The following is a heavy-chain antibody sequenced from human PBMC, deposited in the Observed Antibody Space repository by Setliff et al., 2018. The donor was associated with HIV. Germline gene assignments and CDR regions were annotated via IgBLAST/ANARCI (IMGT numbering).Heavy chain of an antibody. V-gene: IGHV1-69*13. CDR3: ARVPYNFWSGYPLDY. J-gene: IGHJ4*02. Sequence: SVKVSCKSSGGTFNSYAISWVRQAPGQGLEWMGGIIPIFDIASSAQKFQGRVTITADESTSTAYMELSSLRSEDTAVYYCARVPYNFWSGYPLDYWGQGTLVTVSS. CDR2: IIPIFDIA. CDR1: GGTFNSYA. D-gene: IGHD3-3*01.